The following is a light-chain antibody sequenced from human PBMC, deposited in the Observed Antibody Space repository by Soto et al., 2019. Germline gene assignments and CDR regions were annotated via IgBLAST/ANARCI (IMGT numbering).Light chain of an antibody. CDR2: DAS. Sequence: EIVLTQSPGTLYLSPGERATLSCRASQSVSSNYLAWYQQKPGQAPRLLIYDASSRATGVPDRFSGSGSGTDFTLVISRLEPEDVAVYYCQQYGSSPRTFGQGTKLEIK. CDR3: QQYGSSPRT. V-gene: IGKV3-20*01. J-gene: IGKJ2*01. CDR1: QSVSSNY.